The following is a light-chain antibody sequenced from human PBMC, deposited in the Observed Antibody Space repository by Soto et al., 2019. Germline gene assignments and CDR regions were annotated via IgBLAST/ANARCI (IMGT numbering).Light chain of an antibody. CDR3: QQRSNWLFT. CDR1: QSVSSY. J-gene: IGKJ3*01. Sequence: EIVLTQSPATLSLSPGERATVSCRASQSVSSYLAWYQQKPGQAPRLLIYDASNRATGIPARFRGSVSGTDFTLTISSLEPEDFEVYYCQQRSNWLFTFGPGTKVDIK. CDR2: DAS. V-gene: IGKV3-11*01.